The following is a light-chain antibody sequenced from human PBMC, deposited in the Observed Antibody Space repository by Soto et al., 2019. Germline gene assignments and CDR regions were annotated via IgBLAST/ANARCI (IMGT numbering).Light chain of an antibody. J-gene: IGLJ1*01. CDR1: SSDVGGYNY. CDR3: SSYTSSSTPYV. CDR2: EVS. Sequence: QSALTQPASVSGSPGQSITISCTGTSSDVGGYNYVSWYQQHPGKAPKLMIYEVSNRPSGVSNRFSGSKSGNTASPSISGLQAEDEADYYCSSYTSSSTPYVFGPGTKVTVL. V-gene: IGLV2-14*01.